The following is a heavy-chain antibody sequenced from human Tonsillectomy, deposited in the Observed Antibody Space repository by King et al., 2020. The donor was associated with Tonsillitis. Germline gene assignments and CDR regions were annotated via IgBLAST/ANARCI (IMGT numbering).Heavy chain of an antibody. CDR3: ARRDGALDYYYYGMDV. J-gene: IGHJ6*02. CDR2: ISYDGSNK. V-gene: IGHV3-30-3*01. D-gene: IGHD4-17*01. CDR1: GFTFSSYA. Sequence: VQLVESGGGVVQPGRSLRLSCAASGFTFSSYAMHWVRQAPGKGLEWVADISYDGSNKYYADSVKGRLTISRDNSKNTLSLQMNSPGVEDTAVYYCARRDGALDYYYYGMDVWGQGTTVTVSS.